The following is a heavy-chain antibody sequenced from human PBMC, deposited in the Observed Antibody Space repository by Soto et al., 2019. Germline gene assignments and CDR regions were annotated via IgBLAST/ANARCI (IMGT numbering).Heavy chain of an antibody. CDR3: ARGSTGFQRYYYGMDV. CDR1: GGTFSSYA. Sequence: SVKVSCKASGGTFSSYAISWVRQAPGQGLEWMGGIIPIFGTANYAQKFQGRVTITADESTSTAYMELSSLRSEDTAVYYCARGSTGFQRYYYGMDVWGQGTTVTVYS. J-gene: IGHJ6*02. CDR2: IIPIFGTA. V-gene: IGHV1-69*13. D-gene: IGHD2-2*01.